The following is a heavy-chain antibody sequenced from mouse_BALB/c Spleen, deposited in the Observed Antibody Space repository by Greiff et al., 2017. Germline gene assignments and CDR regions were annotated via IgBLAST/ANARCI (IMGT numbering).Heavy chain of an antibody. CDR3: ARDMEITAGFAY. D-gene: IGHD2-4*01. V-gene: IGHV7-3*02. J-gene: IGHJ3*01. CDR1: GFTFTDYY. Sequence: EVQLMESGGGLVQPGGSLRLSCATSGFTFTDYYMSWVRQPPGKALEWLGFIRNKANGYTTEYSASVKGRFTISRDNSQSILYLQMNTLRAEDSATYYGARDMEITAGFAYWGQGTLVTVSA. CDR2: IRNKANGYTT.